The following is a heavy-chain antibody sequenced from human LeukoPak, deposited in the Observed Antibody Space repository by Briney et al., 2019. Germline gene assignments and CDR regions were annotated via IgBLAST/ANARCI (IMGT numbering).Heavy chain of an antibody. J-gene: IGHJ4*02. CDR1: GYSFTSYW. Sequence: GESLKISCKASGYSFTSYWIGWVRQMPGKGLEWMGIIVPSDSDTRYTPSFQGQVTISADKSLTTAYLQWNSLKASDTAMYYCARQTAMGRSGDYWGQGTLVIVSS. V-gene: IGHV5-51*01. CDR2: IVPSDSDT. D-gene: IGHD5-18*01. CDR3: ARQTAMGRSGDY.